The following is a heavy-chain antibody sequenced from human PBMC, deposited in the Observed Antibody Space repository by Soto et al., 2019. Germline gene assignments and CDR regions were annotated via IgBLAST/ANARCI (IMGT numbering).Heavy chain of an antibody. D-gene: IGHD1-7*01. Sequence: PGGSLRLSCAASGFTFSNAWMSWVRQAPGKGLEWVGRIKRKTDGGTTEYAAAVKGRFTISRDDSKNTLYLQMNSLKTEDTAVYYCNSGWNSDYWGQGTLVTV. CDR2: IKRKTDGGTT. CDR1: GFTFSNAW. CDR3: NSGWNSDY. V-gene: IGHV3-15*01. J-gene: IGHJ4*02.